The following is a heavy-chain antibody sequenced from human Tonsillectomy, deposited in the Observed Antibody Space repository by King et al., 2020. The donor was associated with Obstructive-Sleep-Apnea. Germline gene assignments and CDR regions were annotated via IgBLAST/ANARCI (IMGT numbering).Heavy chain of an antibody. CDR1: GFTFSSYA. J-gene: IGHJ4*02. Sequence: QLVQSGGGVVQPGRSLRLSCAASGFTFSSYAMHWVRQAPGKGLEWVAVISYDGSDKYYADSVKGRFTISRDDYRNTLYLQMNSPRAEDTAVYYCARGEVDYYDSSGYYYGGYLDYWGQGPLVTVSS. CDR3: ARGEVDYYDSSGYYYGGYLDY. CDR2: ISYDGSDK. D-gene: IGHD3-22*01. V-gene: IGHV3-30*04.